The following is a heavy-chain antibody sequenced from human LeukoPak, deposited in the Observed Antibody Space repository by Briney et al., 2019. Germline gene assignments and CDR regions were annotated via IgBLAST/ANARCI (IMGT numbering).Heavy chain of an antibody. CDR3: AKDLKFSGYDWGIYFDY. J-gene: IGHJ4*02. V-gene: IGHV3-43*02. D-gene: IGHD5-12*01. CDR2: ISGDGGST. Sequence: GGSLRLSGAVSGFTFDDYAMHWVRQAPGKGLEWVSLISGDGGSTYYADSVKGRFTISRDNSKNSLYLQMSSLRTEDTALYYCAKDLKFSGYDWGIYFDYWGQGTLVTVSS. CDR1: GFTFDDYA.